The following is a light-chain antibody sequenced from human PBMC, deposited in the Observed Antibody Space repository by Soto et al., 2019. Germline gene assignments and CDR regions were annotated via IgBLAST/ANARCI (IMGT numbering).Light chain of an antibody. Sequence: QSVLTQPASVSGSPGQSITISCTGTSSDVGAYNYVSWYQQHPDKAPKLMIYDVSNRPSGVSNRFSGSKSGNTASLTISGLQAEDEADYYCTSYTSSSTRVVFGTGTKLTVL. J-gene: IGLJ2*01. V-gene: IGLV2-14*01. CDR3: TSYTSSSTRVV. CDR2: DVS. CDR1: SSDVGAYNY.